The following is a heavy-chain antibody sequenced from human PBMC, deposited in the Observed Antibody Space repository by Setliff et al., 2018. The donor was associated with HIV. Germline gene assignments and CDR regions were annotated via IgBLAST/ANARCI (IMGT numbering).Heavy chain of an antibody. D-gene: IGHD3-22*01. V-gene: IGHV1-69*13. Sequence: ASVKVSCKASGYTFTNYFMHWVRQAPGQGLEWMGGTIPVFGTANYAQKFQGRVTITADESTSTAYMELSSLRSEDTAIYYCARDGYYYDSSAFFEGYSYYYMDVWGKGTTVTVSS. CDR3: ARDGYYYDSSAFFEGYSYYYMDV. CDR2: TIPVFGTA. CDR1: GYTFTNYF. J-gene: IGHJ6*03.